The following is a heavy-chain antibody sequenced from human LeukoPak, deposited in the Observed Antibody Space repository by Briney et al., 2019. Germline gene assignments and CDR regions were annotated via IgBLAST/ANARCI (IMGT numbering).Heavy chain of an antibody. CDR3: GRFRGVAPPPRYFDY. D-gene: IGHD5-12*01. J-gene: IGHJ4*02. CDR2: IYYSGST. Sequence: PSETLSLTCTVSGGSISSHYWSWIRQPPGKGLEWIGYIYYSGSTNYNPSLKSRVTISVDTSKNQFSLKLSSVTAGDGAGYYWGRFRGVAPPPRYFDYGGRGPLVTVSS. CDR1: GGSISSHY. V-gene: IGHV4-59*11.